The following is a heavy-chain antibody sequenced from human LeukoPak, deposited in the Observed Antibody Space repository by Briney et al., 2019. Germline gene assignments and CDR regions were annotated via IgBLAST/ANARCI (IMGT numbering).Heavy chain of an antibody. CDR1: GGTFSSYA. V-gene: IGHV1-69*13. J-gene: IGHJ4*02. CDR2: IIPIFGTA. Sequence: ASVTVSCKASGGTFSSYAISWVRQAPGQGLEWMGGIIPIFGTANYAQKFQGRVTIIADESTSTAYMELSSLRSEDTAVYYCARRVLRRGYSGYGGLDYWGQGTLVTVSS. CDR3: ARRVLRRGYSGYGGLDY. D-gene: IGHD5-12*01.